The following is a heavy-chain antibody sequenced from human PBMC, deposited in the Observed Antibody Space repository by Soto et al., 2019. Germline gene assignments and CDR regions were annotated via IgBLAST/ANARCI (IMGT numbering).Heavy chain of an antibody. CDR1: GFTFRSFT. V-gene: IGHV3-21*01. Sequence: GGSLRLSCAASGFTFRSFTMNWVRQAPGKGLEWVSTISSNSAYIYYTDALRGRFTISRDNAKNSLHLQMNSLRAEDTAVYYCMRGASRNSSAQGWFDLWGPGTLVTVSS. CDR3: MRGASRNSSAQGWFDL. CDR2: ISSNSAYI. D-gene: IGHD6-13*01. J-gene: IGHJ5*02.